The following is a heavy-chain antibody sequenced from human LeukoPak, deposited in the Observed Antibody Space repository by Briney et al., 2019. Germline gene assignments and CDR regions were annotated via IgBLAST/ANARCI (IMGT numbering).Heavy chain of an antibody. Sequence: SETLSLTCTVSGGSISSYYWSWIRQPAGKGLEWIGRIYTSGSTNYNPSLKSRVTMSVDTSKNQFSLNVSSVTAADTAVYYCARWADKSGSSSRVAFDIWGQGTMVTVSS. J-gene: IGHJ3*02. CDR3: ARWADKSGSSSRVAFDI. CDR1: GGSISSYY. V-gene: IGHV4-4*07. D-gene: IGHD6-6*01. CDR2: IYTSGST.